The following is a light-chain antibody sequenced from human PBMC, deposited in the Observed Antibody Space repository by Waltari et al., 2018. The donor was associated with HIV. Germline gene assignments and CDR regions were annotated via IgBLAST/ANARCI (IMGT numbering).Light chain of an antibody. J-gene: IGKJ1*01. Sequence: IVLTQSPATLSLSLGERATLSCRASQSVSSYLAWYQQKPGQAPRLLIFDASNRATGIPARFSGSGSGTDFTLTISSLEPEDFAVYYCQQRSNWPWTFGQGTKVEIK. V-gene: IGKV3-11*01. CDR1: QSVSSY. CDR3: QQRSNWPWT. CDR2: DAS.